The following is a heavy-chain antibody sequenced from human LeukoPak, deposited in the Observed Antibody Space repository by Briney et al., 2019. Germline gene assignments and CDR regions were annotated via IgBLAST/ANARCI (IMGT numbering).Heavy chain of an antibody. CDR1: GFTFSDYY. V-gene: IGHV3-11*06. CDR2: ISSSSSYT. J-gene: IGHJ4*02. Sequence: GGSLSLSCAASGFTFSDYYMSWIRQAPGKGLEWVSYISSSSSYTNYADSVKGRFTISRDNAKNSLYLQMNSLRAEDTAVYYCARGHLWFGEPILDYWGQGTLVTVSS. D-gene: IGHD3-10*01. CDR3: ARGHLWFGEPILDY.